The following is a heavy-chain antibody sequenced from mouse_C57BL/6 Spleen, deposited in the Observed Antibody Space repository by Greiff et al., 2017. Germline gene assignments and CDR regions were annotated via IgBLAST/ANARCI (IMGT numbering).Heavy chain of an antibody. CDR1: GFTFSSYA. D-gene: IGHD2-5*01. J-gene: IGHJ2*01. CDR3: ARDEIYSNYGFGD. V-gene: IGHV5-4*01. Sequence: EVMLVESGGGLVKPGGSLKLSCAASGFTFSSYAMSWVRQTPEKRLEWVATISDGGRYTYYPDNVKGRFTSSRDNAKNKLYLQMSHLKSEDRAMYYCARDEIYSNYGFGDWGQGTTLSVAS. CDR2: ISDGGRYT.